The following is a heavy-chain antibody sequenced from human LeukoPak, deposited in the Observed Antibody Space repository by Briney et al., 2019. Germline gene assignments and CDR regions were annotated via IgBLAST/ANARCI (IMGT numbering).Heavy chain of an antibody. J-gene: IGHJ6*02. CDR2: IKSDGTTT. Sequence: GGSLRLSCAASGFTFSNYGMQWVRQVSGKGLVWVSRIKSDGTTTGHADFVKGRFTISRDNAKNTLYLQMNSLRAEDTAVYYCAREWGMDVWGQGTTVTVCS. V-gene: IGHV3-74*01. CDR3: AREWGMDV. CDR1: GFTFSNYG.